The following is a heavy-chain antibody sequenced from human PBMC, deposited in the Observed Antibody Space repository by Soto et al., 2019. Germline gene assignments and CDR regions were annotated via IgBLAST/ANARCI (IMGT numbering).Heavy chain of an antibody. CDR1: GGSISSYY. D-gene: IGHD6-6*01. CDR2: IYYSGST. V-gene: IGHV4-59*08. J-gene: IGHJ5*02. Sequence: SETLSLTCTVSGGSISSYYWSWIRQPPGKGLEWIGYIYYSGSTNYNPSLKSRVTISVDTSKNQFSLKLSSVTAADTAVYYCARHEVAARVSGANWFDPWGQGTLVTVSS. CDR3: ARHEVAARVSGANWFDP.